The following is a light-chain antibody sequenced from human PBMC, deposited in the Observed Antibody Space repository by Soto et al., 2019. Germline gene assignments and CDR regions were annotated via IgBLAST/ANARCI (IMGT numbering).Light chain of an antibody. J-gene: IGLJ1*01. CDR1: SSDVGGYNY. V-gene: IGLV2-11*01. CDR3: CSYAGSYTFV. CDR2: NVS. Sequence: QSALTQPRSVSGSPGQSVTISCTGTSSDVGGYNYVSWYQQHPGKAPKLMIFNVSKRPSGVPDRFSGSKSGNTASLTISGLRAEDEADYYCCSYAGSYTFVFGTGNKVTVL.